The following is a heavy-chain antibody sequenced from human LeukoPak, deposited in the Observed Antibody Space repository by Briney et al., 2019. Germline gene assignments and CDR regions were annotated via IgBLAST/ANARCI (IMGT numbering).Heavy chain of an antibody. CDR3: ARQLGYCSGDSCYLDF. CDR2: ISFSGGST. D-gene: IGHD2-15*01. V-gene: IGHV3-23*01. J-gene: IGHJ4*02. CDR1: GFTFSSYA. Sequence: GGSLRLSCAASGFTFSSYAMSWVRQAPGKGLEWVSAISFSGGSTYYADSVKGRFTLSRDNSKNTLYLQMNSLRVEDTAVYYCARQLGYCSGDSCYLDFWGQGTLVTVSS.